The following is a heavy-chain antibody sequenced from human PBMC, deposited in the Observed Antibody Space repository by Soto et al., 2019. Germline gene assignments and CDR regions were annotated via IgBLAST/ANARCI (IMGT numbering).Heavy chain of an antibody. Sequence: GGSLRLSCAASGFTFSGYGMHWVRQAPGKGLEWVAVISYDGSNKYYADSVKGRFTISRDNSKNTLYLQMNSLRAEDTVVYYCAKGYAILTGYYMGCVDYWGQGTLVTVSS. J-gene: IGHJ4*02. D-gene: IGHD3-9*01. CDR2: ISYDGSNK. CDR1: GFTFSGYG. CDR3: AKGYAILTGYYMGCVDY. V-gene: IGHV3-30*18.